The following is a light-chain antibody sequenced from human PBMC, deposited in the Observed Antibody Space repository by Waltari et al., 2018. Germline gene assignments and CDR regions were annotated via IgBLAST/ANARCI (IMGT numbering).Light chain of an antibody. CDR3: QQYGSSPRT. J-gene: IGKJ2*01. CDR2: AAS. V-gene: IGKV3-20*01. CDR1: QTVGSTY. Sequence: EIVLTQSPGTLSLSPGERATLSCRASQTVGSTYLAWYRQKPGQAPRLLIYAASVRATGIPDRFSGSGSGTDFTLTITRLEPEDFAVYYCQQYGSSPRTFGQGTKVEIK.